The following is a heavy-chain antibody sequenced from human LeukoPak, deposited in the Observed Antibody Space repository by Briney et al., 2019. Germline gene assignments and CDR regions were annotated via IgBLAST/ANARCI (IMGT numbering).Heavy chain of an antibody. CDR3: ARLVWDTTMADGDIDS. D-gene: IGHD5-18*01. J-gene: IGHJ4*02. CDR1: GFTCSSYS. V-gene: IGHV3-21*01. CDR2: ISSASTYI. Sequence: SGGSLRLSCAASGFTCSSYSMNWVRQAPGKGLEWVSSISSASTYIYYADSVKGRFTISRDNAKNSLYLQMNSLRAEDTAMYYCARLVWDTTMADGDIDSWGQGTLLIVSS.